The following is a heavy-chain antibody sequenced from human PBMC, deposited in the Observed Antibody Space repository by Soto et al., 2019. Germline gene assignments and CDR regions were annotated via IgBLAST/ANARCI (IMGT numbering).Heavy chain of an antibody. J-gene: IGHJ4*02. V-gene: IGHV3-48*03. CDR1: GFTFSTYE. D-gene: IGHD3-22*01. Sequence: EVQLVESGGGLVQPGGSLRLSCAASGFTFSTYEMMWVRQAPGKGLEWVSYIGSSGTTTYYADSVRGRFTISRDNAKNSLDLQMNSLRAEDTAVYYCATALSGYYYSYWGQGTLVTFSS. CDR3: ATALSGYYYSY. CDR2: IGSSGTTT.